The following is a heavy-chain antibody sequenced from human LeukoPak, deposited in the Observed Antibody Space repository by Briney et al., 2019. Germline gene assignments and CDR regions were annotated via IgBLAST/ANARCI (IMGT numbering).Heavy chain of an antibody. V-gene: IGHV1-18*01. CDR1: GYTFTSYA. CDR2: ISAYNGNT. Sequence: ASVKVSCKASGYTFTSYAMNWVRQAPGQGLEWMGWISAYNGNTNYAQKLQGRVTMTTDTSTSTAYMELRSLRSDDTAVYYCARDGKKVLLWFGESPTHYFDYWGQGTLVTVSS. CDR3: ARDGKKVLLWFGESPTHYFDY. D-gene: IGHD3-10*01. J-gene: IGHJ4*02.